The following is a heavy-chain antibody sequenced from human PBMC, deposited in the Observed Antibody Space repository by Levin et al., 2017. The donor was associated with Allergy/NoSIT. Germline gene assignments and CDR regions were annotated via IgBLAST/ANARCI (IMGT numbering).Heavy chain of an antibody. CDR1: GYSFTGYY. D-gene: IGHD6-19*01. J-gene: IGHJ5*02. CDR2: INPNNGDT. V-gene: IGHV1-2*06. Sequence: HGESLKISCKASGYSFTGYYIQWVRQAPGQGLEWMGRINPNNGDTYNAQKFQGRVTMTRDTSISTAYMELSRLTSDDAAVYYCTRLLPGITVSGSGFDPWGQGTLVTVSS. CDR3: TRLLPGITVSGSGFDP.